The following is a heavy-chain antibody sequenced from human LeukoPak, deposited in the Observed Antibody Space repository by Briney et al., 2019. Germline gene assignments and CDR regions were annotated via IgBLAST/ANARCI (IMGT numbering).Heavy chain of an antibody. Sequence: SETLSLTCTVSGGSISTTSYYWGWIRQPPGKGLEWIGTIYFSGSTYYKPSLKSRVTISVDTSKNQFSLELRSVTAADTAVYYCANLGYYNYGMDVWGQGTAVTVSS. V-gene: IGHV4-39*01. J-gene: IGHJ6*02. CDR3: ANLGYYNYGMDV. CDR1: GGSISTTSYY. CDR2: IYFSGST.